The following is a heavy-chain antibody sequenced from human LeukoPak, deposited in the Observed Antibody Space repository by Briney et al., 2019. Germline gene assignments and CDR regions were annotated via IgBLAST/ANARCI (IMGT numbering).Heavy chain of an antibody. Sequence: PSETLSLTCAVSGGSISSGGYTWSWIRQPPGKGLEWVGYIYYSGSTNYNPSLKSRVTISVDTSKNRFSLKLSSVTAADTAVYYCAGGYKYAYYYYYYMDVWGKGTTVTVSS. CDR2: IYYSGST. J-gene: IGHJ6*03. D-gene: IGHD5-24*01. CDR1: GGSISSGGYT. V-gene: IGHV4-61*08. CDR3: AGGYKYAYYYYYYMDV.